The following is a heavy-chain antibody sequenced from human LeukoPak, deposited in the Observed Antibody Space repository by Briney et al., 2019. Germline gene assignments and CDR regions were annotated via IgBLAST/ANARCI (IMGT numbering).Heavy chain of an antibody. CDR1: GFTFGTHD. D-gene: IGHD2-15*01. V-gene: IGHV3-48*03. CDR2: ISISGTTI. J-gene: IGHJ4*02. CDR3: ARDRYCSGGNCYRDFDY. Sequence: PGGSLRLSCAASGFTFGTHDMNWVRQAPGKGLEWLSFISISGTTIYYADSVKGRFTISRDNAKNSLYLQMNSLRVEDTAVYYCARDRYCSGGNCYRDFDYCGQGTLVTVSS.